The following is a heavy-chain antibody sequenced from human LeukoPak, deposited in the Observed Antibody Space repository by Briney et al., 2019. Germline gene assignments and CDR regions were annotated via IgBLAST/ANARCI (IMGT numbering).Heavy chain of an antibody. CDR1: GFTFSSYA. CDR3: AKDPVAATWYFDF. CDR2: ISGSGGSA. V-gene: IGHV3-23*01. J-gene: IGHJ4*02. Sequence: GGSLRLSCAASGFTFSSYAMSWVRQAPGKGLQWVSTISGSGGSAYYADSVKGRFTISRDNSKNTLYVQMHSLRDEDTAVYYCAKDPVAATWYFDFWGQGTLVTVSS. D-gene: IGHD2-15*01.